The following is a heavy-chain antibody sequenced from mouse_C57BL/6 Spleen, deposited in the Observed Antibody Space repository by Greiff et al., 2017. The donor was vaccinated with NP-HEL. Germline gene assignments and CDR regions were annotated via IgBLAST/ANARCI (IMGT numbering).Heavy chain of an antibody. Sequence: QVQLQQPGAELVKPGASVKLSCKASGYTFTSYWKHWVKQRPGQGLEWIGMIHPNSGSTNYNEKFKSKATLTVDKSSSTAYMQLSSLTSEDSAVYYCASYDGYYGYFDGWGQGTTLTVSS. CDR3: ASYDGYYGYFDG. J-gene: IGHJ2*01. D-gene: IGHD2-3*01. V-gene: IGHV1-64*01. CDR1: GYTFTSYW. CDR2: IHPNSGST.